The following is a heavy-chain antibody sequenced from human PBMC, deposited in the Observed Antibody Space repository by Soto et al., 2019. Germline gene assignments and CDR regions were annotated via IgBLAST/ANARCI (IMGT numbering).Heavy chain of an antibody. CDR1: GYTFTSYG. CDR3: ARVIERSSSPQTLDY. J-gene: IGHJ4*02. V-gene: IGHV1-18*01. D-gene: IGHD6-13*01. CDR2: ISAYNGNT. Sequence: ASVKVSCKASGYTFTSYGISWVRQAPGQGLEWMGWISAYNGNTNYAQKLQGRVTMTTDTSTSTAYMELRSLRSDDTAVYYCARVIERSSSPQTLDYWGQGTLVTVSS.